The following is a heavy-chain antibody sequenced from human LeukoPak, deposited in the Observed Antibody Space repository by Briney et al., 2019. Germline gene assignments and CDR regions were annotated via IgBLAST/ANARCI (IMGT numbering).Heavy chain of an antibody. Sequence: PGGSLRLSCAASGFTFSSYAMNWVRQAPGKGLEWVSSISGGDSAYYADSVKGRFTISRDNSKNTLYLQTDTLRVKDTAIYYCAKGGPYSSSWAPTATPDYWGQGTLVTVSS. V-gene: IGHV3-23*01. CDR2: ISGGDSA. CDR3: AKGGPYSSSWAPTATPDY. D-gene: IGHD6-13*01. CDR1: GFTFSSYA. J-gene: IGHJ4*02.